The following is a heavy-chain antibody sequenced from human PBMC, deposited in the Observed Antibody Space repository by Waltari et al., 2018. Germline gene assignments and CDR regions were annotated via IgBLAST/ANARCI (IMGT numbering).Heavy chain of an antibody. J-gene: IGHJ6*02. CDR2: IYYSGST. CDR3: ARDWQQLGLGYYGMDV. V-gene: IGHV4-39*07. CDR1: GGSISSSSYY. Sequence: QLQLQESGPGLVKPSETLSLTCTVSGGSISSSSYYWGWIRQPPGKGLEWIGSIYYSGSTDYNPSLKSRVTISVDTAKNQFSLKLSSVTAADTAVYYCARDWQQLGLGYYGMDVWGQGTTVTVSS. D-gene: IGHD6-13*01.